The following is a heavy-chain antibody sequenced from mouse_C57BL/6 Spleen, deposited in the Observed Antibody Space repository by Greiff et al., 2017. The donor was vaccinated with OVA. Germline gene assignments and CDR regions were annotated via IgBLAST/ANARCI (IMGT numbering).Heavy chain of an antibody. CDR1: GYTFTSYW. CDR3: ARLGRGNYFDY. V-gene: IGHV1-61*01. Sequence: VQLQQSGAELVRPGSSVKLSCKASGYTFTSYWMDWVKQRPGQGLEWIGNIYPSDSETHYNQKFKDKATLTVDKSSSTAYMQLSSLTSEDSAVYYCARLGRGNYFDYWGQGTTLTVSS. J-gene: IGHJ2*01. CDR2: IYPSDSET. D-gene: IGHD4-1*01.